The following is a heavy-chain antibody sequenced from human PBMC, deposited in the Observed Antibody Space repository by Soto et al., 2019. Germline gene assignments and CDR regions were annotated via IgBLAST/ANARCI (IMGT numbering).Heavy chain of an antibody. Sequence: GGSLRLSCAASGFTFSSYAMHWVRQAPGKGLEWVAVISYDGSNKYYADSVKGRFTISRDNSKNTLYLQMNSLRAEDTAVYYCAREPMAPKYYFDYWGQGTVVTVSS. J-gene: IGHJ4*02. CDR1: GFTFSSYA. V-gene: IGHV3-30-3*01. D-gene: IGHD5-12*01. CDR2: ISYDGSNK. CDR3: AREPMAPKYYFDY.